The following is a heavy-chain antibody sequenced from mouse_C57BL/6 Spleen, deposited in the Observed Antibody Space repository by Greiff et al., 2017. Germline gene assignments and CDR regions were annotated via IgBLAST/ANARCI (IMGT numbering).Heavy chain of an antibody. D-gene: IGHD1-1*01. CDR1: GYTFTSYW. CDR2: IHPNSGST. J-gene: IGHJ2*01. Sequence: QVQLQQSGAELVKPGASVKLSCKASGYTFTSYWMHWVKQRPGQGLEWIGMIHPNSGSTNYNEKFKSKATLTVDKSSSTAYMQLSSLTSEDSAVYYCAIGYYGSSPDYWGQGTTLTVSS. V-gene: IGHV1-64*01. CDR3: AIGYYGSSPDY.